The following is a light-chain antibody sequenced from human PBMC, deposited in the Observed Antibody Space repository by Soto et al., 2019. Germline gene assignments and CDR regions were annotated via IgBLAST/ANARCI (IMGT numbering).Light chain of an antibody. CDR2: QVN. Sequence: QSALTQPPSSSGSPGQSVAISCAGTSRDVGAYNSVSWYQQHPGKAPKLIMYQVNKRPSGVPDRFSGSKSGNTASLTLSGLQAEDEAGYYCSSYAGSNTIYVFGTGTKVTVL. CDR3: SSYAGSNTIYV. V-gene: IGLV2-8*01. CDR1: SRDVGAYNS. J-gene: IGLJ1*01.